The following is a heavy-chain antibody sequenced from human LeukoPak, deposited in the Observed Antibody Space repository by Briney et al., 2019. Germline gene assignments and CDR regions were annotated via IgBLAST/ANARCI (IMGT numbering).Heavy chain of an antibody. Sequence: PSETLSLTCTVSGGSISSGGYYWSWIRQHPGKGLEWSGYIYYSGSTYYNPSLKSRVTISVDTSKNQFSLKLSSVTAADTAVYYCARGGYKPPKAFDIWGQGTMVTVSS. J-gene: IGHJ3*02. CDR3: ARGGYKPPKAFDI. V-gene: IGHV4-31*03. CDR1: GGSISSGGYY. D-gene: IGHD5-24*01. CDR2: IYYSGST.